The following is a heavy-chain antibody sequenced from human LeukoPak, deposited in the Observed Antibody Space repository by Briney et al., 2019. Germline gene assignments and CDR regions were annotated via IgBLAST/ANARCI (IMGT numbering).Heavy chain of an antibody. CDR2: LIPIFGTT. J-gene: IGHJ4*02. Sequence: SVKVSCKASGDTFSIYVISWVRQAPGQGLEWMGGLIPIFGTTNCAQKFKGRVTITTDESTSTAYMELSSLTSEDTAVYYCAREGEGPLSKDFDYWGQGTLVTVSS. CDR3: AREGEGPLSKDFDY. CDR1: GDTFSIYV. V-gene: IGHV1-69*05. D-gene: IGHD2/OR15-2a*01.